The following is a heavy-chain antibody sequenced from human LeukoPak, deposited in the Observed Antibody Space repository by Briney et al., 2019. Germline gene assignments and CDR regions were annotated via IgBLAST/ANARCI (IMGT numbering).Heavy chain of an antibody. CDR3: AKGPRYSGSYPPAY. V-gene: IGHV3-23*01. Sequence: GGSLRLSCAASGFTFSSYAMSWVRQAPGKGLEWVSAISGSGGSTYYADSVKGRFTISRDNSKNTLYLQMNSLRAEDTAVYYCAKGPRYSGSYPPAYWGQGTLVTVSS. J-gene: IGHJ4*01. D-gene: IGHD1-26*01. CDR2: ISGSGGST. CDR1: GFTFSSYA.